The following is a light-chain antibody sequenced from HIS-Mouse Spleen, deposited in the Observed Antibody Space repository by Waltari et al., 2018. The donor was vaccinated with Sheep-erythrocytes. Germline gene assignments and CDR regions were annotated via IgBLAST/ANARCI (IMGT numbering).Light chain of an antibody. CDR1: QGISSW. CDR2: AAS. CDR3: QQANSFPIT. V-gene: IGKV1-12*01. Sequence: DIQMTQSPSSVSASVGDRVTITCRASQGISSWVSWYQQQPGKGPKLLIYAASSLQRRVPSRFSGSGSVTDYTLTITSLQPEDFATYYCQQANSFPITFGQGTRLDIK. J-gene: IGKJ5*01.